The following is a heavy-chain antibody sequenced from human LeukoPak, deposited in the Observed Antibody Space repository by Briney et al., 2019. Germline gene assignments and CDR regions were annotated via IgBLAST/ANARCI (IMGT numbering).Heavy chain of an antibody. CDR2: IYYSGST. CDR3: AREAQAAAGTGWYFDL. CDR1: GGSISSYY. V-gene: IGHV4-59*08. J-gene: IGHJ2*01. D-gene: IGHD6-13*01. Sequence: SETLSLTCTVSGGSISSYYWSWIRQRPGKGLERIGYIYYSGSTNYNPSLKSRVTISVDTSKNQFSLKLSSVTAADTAVYYCAREAQAAAGTGWYFDLWGRGTLVTVSS.